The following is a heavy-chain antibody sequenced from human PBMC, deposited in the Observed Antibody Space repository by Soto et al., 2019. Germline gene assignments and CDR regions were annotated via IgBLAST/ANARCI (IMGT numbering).Heavy chain of an antibody. CDR1: GYTFTSYG. Sequence: VASVKVSCKASGYTFTSYGISWVRQAPGQGLEWMGWISAYNGNTNYAQKLQGRVTMTTDTSTSTAYMELRSLRSDDTAVYYCARDRRCSSTSCYTFGNWFDPWGQGTLVTVSS. CDR2: ISAYNGNT. D-gene: IGHD2-2*02. CDR3: ARDRRCSSTSCYTFGNWFDP. V-gene: IGHV1-18*04. J-gene: IGHJ5*02.